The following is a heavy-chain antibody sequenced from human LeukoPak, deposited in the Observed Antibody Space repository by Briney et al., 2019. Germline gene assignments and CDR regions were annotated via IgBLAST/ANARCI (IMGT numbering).Heavy chain of an antibody. CDR3: ANTGLFGNYYGMDV. J-gene: IGHJ6*02. Sequence: GGSLRLSCAASGFTFSSYGMHWVRQAPGKGLEWVAVISYDGSNKYYADSVKGRFNISRDNSKNTLYLQMNSLRAEDTAVYYCANTGLFGNYYGMDVWGQGTTVTVSS. D-gene: IGHD2-8*02. CDR1: GFTFSSYG. CDR2: ISYDGSNK. V-gene: IGHV3-30*18.